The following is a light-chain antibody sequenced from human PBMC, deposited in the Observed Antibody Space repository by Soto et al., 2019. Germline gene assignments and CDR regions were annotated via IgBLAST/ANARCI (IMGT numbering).Light chain of an antibody. CDR3: HQYNNWPPL. CDR1: QSISSY. J-gene: IGKJ5*01. CDR2: AAS. Sequence: DIQMTQSPSTLSASVVDTVTITCLASQSISSYLNWYQQKPGKAPKLLIYAASSLQSGVPSRFSGSGSGTEFTLTISSLQSEDFAVYYCHQYNNWPPLFGQGTRLEIK. V-gene: IGKV1-39*01.